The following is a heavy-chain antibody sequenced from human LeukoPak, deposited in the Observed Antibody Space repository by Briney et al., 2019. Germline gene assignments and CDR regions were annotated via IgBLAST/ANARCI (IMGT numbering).Heavy chain of an antibody. CDR3: ARELWGGATSFDY. V-gene: IGHV3-21*01. Sequence: GGSLRLSCAASGFTFSSYSMTWVRQAPGKGLEWVSSISSSSSYIYYADSVKGRFTISRDNAKNSLYLQMNSLRAEDTAVYYCARELWGGATSFDYWGQGTLVTVSS. CDR2: ISSSSSYI. J-gene: IGHJ4*02. CDR1: GFTFSSYS. D-gene: IGHD1-26*01.